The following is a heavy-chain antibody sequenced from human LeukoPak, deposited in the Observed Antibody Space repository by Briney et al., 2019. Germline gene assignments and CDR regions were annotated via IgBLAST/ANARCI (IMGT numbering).Heavy chain of an antibody. CDR1: GFIFSSYA. CDR2: ISSSSSYI. V-gene: IGHV3-21*01. Sequence: GGSLRLSCAASGFIFSSYAMSWVRQAPGKGLEWVSSISSSSSYIYYADSVKGRFTISRDNAKNSLYLQMNSLRAEDTAVYYCARDPATVAAPNWFDPWGQGTLVTVSS. CDR3: ARDPATVAAPNWFDP. D-gene: IGHD6-19*01. J-gene: IGHJ5*02.